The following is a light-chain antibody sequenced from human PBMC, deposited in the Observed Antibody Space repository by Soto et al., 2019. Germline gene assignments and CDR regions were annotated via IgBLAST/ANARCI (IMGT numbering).Light chain of an antibody. CDR1: SSDVGGYEY. V-gene: IGLV2-14*01. J-gene: IGLJ2*01. Sequence: QSVLTQPASVSGSPGQSITISCTGTSSDVGGYEYVSWYQQHPGKAPKLMIYAVTNRPSGVSDRFSGSKSGNTASLTISGLQAEDEAVYYCSSYRINTHVIFGGGTKLTVL. CDR3: SSYRINTHVI. CDR2: AVT.